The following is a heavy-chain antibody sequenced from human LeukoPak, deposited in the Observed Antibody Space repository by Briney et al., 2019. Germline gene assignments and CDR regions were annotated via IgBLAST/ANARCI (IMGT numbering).Heavy chain of an antibody. D-gene: IGHD6-6*01. CDR2: IYTSGST. CDR3: ARDTRKPLSYSTSTGVDY. J-gene: IGHJ4*02. Sequence: SETLSLTCTVSGGSISSGSYYWSWIRQPAGKGLEWIGRIYTSGSTNYNPSLKSRVTISVDTSKNQFSLKLSSVTAADTAVYYCARDTRKPLSYSTSTGVDYWGQGTLVTVSS. CDR1: GGSISSGSYY. V-gene: IGHV4-61*02.